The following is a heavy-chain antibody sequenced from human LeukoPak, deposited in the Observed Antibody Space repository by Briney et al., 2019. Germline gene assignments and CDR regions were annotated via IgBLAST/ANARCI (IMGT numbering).Heavy chain of an antibody. Sequence: GGSLSLSCTASGFTFGDYVVSWFRQAPGKGLEWVGFIRSKAYGGTTEYAASVKGRFTISRDDSKSIAYLQMNSLKTEDTGVYYCTRGSDTVFGVSRDGFDYWGQGTLVTVSS. J-gene: IGHJ4*02. V-gene: IGHV3-49*03. CDR2: IRSKAYGGTT. CDR1: GFTFGDYV. D-gene: IGHD3-3*01. CDR3: TRGSDTVFGVSRDGFDY.